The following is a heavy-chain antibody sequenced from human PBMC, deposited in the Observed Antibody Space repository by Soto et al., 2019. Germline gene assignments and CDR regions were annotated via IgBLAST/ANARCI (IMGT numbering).Heavy chain of an antibody. CDR1: GFTFSSYW. Sequence: GSLRLSCAASGFTFSSYWMSWVRQAPGKGLEWVANIKQDGSEKYYVDSVKGRFTISRDNAKNSLYLQMNSLRAEDTAVYYCARVRSSSWHLYYYYYYGMDVWGQGTTVIVSS. V-gene: IGHV3-7*01. CDR2: IKQDGSEK. CDR3: ARVRSSSWHLYYYYYYGMDV. D-gene: IGHD6-13*01. J-gene: IGHJ6*02.